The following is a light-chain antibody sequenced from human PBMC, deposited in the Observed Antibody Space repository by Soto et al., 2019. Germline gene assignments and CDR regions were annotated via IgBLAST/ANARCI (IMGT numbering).Light chain of an antibody. J-gene: IGKJ1*01. Sequence: DIQMTQSPSTLSASVGDRVTITCRASQSMNDLLAWYQQKPGKAPKLLIYKSFNLESGVPSRFSGSGSGTEFTLTISSLQPDDFATYYFQQYYSYSTFGQGTKVEVK. CDR1: QSMNDL. CDR2: KSF. V-gene: IGKV1-5*03. CDR3: QQYYSYST.